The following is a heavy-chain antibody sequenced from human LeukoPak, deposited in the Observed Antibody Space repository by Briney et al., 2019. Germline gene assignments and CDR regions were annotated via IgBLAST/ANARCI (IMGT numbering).Heavy chain of an antibody. Sequence: GGSLRLSCVASGFSFSDYYMTWMRQTPGKGLEWISFISGSGSVILYADSVKGRFTISRDNSKNTLYLQMNSLRAEDTAVNYCARVTEMATIGLHDAFDIWGQGTMVTVSS. CDR2: ISGSGSVI. V-gene: IGHV3-11*04. CDR1: GFSFSDYY. D-gene: IGHD5-24*01. CDR3: ARVTEMATIGLHDAFDI. J-gene: IGHJ3*02.